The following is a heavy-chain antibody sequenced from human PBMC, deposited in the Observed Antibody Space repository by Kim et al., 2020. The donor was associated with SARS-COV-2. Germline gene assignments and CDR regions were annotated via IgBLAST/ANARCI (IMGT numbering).Heavy chain of an antibody. CDR1: GYTFTSYA. J-gene: IGHJ4*02. V-gene: IGHV7-4-1*02. CDR2: INTNTGNP. D-gene: IGHD6-13*01. CDR3: ARDTLLEYSSSSDY. Sequence: ASVKVSCKASGYTFTSYAMNWVRQAPGQGLEWMGWINTNTGNPTYAQGFTGRFVFSLDTSVSTAYLQISSLKAEDTAVYYCARDTLLEYSSSSDYWGQGTLVTVSS.